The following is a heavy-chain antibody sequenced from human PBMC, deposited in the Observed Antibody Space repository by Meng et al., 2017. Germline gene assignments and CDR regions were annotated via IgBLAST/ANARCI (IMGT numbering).Heavy chain of an antibody. V-gene: IGHV4-4*07. D-gene: IGHD6-19*01. CDR1: GGSISSYY. CDR2: IYTSGST. Sequence: GSLRLSCTVSGGSISSYYWSWIRQPAGKGLEWIGRIYTSGSTNYNPSLKSRVTMSVDTSKNQFSLKLSSVTAADTAVYYCARDKSIAVAGTNWYFDLWGRGTLVTVS. J-gene: IGHJ2*01. CDR3: ARDKSIAVAGTNWYFDL.